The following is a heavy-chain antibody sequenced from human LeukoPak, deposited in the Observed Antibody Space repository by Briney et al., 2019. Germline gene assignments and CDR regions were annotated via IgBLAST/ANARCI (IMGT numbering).Heavy chain of an antibody. CDR2: INGGGSSA. CDR3: ARGNYYNMDV. V-gene: IGHV3-74*01. CDR1: AFTFNTFW. J-gene: IGHJ6*02. Sequence: GGSLRLSCAASAFTFNTFWMHWVRQAPGKGLVWVSRINGGGSSADYADSVKGRFTISRDNAKNTLYLQMDSLRAEDTAVYYCARGNYYNMDVWGQGTTVTVSS.